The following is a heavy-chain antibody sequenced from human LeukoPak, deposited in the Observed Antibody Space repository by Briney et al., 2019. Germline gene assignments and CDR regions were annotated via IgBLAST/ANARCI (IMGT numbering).Heavy chain of an antibody. J-gene: IGHJ1*01. CDR3: ARAQGYSSGWDFQH. D-gene: IGHD6-19*01. CDR2: IYYTGST. CDR1: GGSISSGSYY. Sequence: SETLSLTCTVSGGSISSGSYYWSWIRQTPGMGLEWIGYIYYTGSTNYNPSLKSRVTISVDASKNQFSLKMSSMTAADTAVYYCARAQGYSSGWDFQHWGQGTLVTVSS. V-gene: IGHV4-61*01.